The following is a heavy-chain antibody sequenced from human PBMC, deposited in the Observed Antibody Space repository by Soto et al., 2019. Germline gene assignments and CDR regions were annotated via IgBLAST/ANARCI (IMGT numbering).Heavy chain of an antibody. CDR2: IYYSGST. CDR1: GGSISSSSYY. J-gene: IGHJ4*02. CDR3: AKHGLTAYMAYYFDL. D-gene: IGHD3-16*01. V-gene: IGHV4-39*01. Sequence: SETLSLTCTVSGGSISSSSYYWGWIRQPPGKGLEWIGSIYYSGSTYYNPSLKSRVTISVDTSKNQFSLKLSSVTAADTAVYYCAKHGLTAYMAYYFDLWGRGTLVTVS.